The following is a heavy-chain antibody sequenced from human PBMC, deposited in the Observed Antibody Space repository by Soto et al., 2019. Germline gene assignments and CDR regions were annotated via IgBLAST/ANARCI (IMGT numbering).Heavy chain of an antibody. CDR3: AREGVDCSGGSCYSPLFYYYYGMDV. V-gene: IGHV1-3*01. CDR2: INAGNGNT. CDR1: GYTFTSYA. D-gene: IGHD2-15*01. J-gene: IGHJ6*02. Sequence: ASVKVSCKASGYTFTSYAMHWVRQAPGQRLEWMGWINAGNGNTKYSQKFQGRVTITRDTSASTAYMELSSLRSEDTAVYYCAREGVDCSGGSCYSPLFYYYYGMDVWGQGTTVTVSS.